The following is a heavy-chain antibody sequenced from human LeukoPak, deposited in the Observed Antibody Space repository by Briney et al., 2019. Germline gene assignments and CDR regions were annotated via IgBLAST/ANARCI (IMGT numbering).Heavy chain of an antibody. V-gene: IGHV3-7*01. CDR1: GFTFRSHQ. J-gene: IGHJ4*02. CDR2: IIQDGSEG. Sequence: GGSLRLSCAASGFTFRSHQMSWVRQAPGKGLEWVAKIIQDGSEGYYVDSVKGRFTISRDNTKNSVYLQMNSLRAEDTAVYYCARDWGGPLQSAGDYWGQGTLVTVSS. D-gene: IGHD3-16*01. CDR3: ARDWGGPLQSAGDY.